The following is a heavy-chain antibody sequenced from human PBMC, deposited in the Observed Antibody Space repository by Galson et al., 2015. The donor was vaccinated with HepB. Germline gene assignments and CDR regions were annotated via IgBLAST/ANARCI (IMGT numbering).Heavy chain of an antibody. CDR2: ISGSGGST. Sequence: SLRLSCAASGFTFSSYAMSWVRQAPGKGLEWVSAISGSGGSTYYADSVKGRFTISRDNSKNTLYLQMNSLRAEDTAVYYCARERVLLWFGALGYWGQGTLVTVSS. D-gene: IGHD3-10*01. CDR1: GFTFSSYA. J-gene: IGHJ4*02. V-gene: IGHV3-23*01. CDR3: ARERVLLWFGALGY.